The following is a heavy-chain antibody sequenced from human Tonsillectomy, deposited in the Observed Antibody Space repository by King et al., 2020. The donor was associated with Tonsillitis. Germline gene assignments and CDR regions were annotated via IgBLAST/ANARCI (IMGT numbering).Heavy chain of an antibody. CDR3: VRVYGGGCYNWFAP. CDR1: GFTFSSYW. Sequence: VQLVESGGGLVQPGGSLRLSCAASGFTFSSYWMHWVRQAPGEGLVWVSRINSDGSSITYADSVKGRFTISRDNAKNTLYLQMNSLRAEDTAVYYCVRVYGGGCYNWFAPWGKGPLVTVS. CDR2: INSDGSSI. D-gene: IGHD6-19*01. J-gene: IGHJ5*02. V-gene: IGHV3-74*01.